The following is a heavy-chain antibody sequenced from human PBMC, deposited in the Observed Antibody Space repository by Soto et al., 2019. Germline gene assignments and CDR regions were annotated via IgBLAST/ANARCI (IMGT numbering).Heavy chain of an antibody. J-gene: IGHJ4*02. CDR2: IRSKAYGGTT. D-gene: IGHD3-22*01. Sequence: GGSLRLSCTASGFTFCDYAMSWFRQAPGKGLEWVGFIRSKAYGGTTEYAASVKGRFTISRDDSKSIAYLQMNSLKTEDTAVYYCPRPTDSPVDWGQGTRLNVAS. V-gene: IGHV3-49*03. CDR3: PRPTDSPVD. CDR1: GFTFCDYA.